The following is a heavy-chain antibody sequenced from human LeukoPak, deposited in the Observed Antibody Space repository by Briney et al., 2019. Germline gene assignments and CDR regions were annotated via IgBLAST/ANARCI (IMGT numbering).Heavy chain of an antibody. J-gene: IGHJ4*02. CDR3: ARDRYGSGSYGGDY. V-gene: IGHV3-21*01. CDR1: GFTFSSDS. D-gene: IGHD3-10*01. Sequence: PGGSLRLSCAASGFTFSSDSMNWVRQAPGKGLEWVSSISSSSSYIYYADSVKSRFTISRDNAKNSLYLQMNSLRAEDTAVYYCARDRYGSGSYGGDYWGQGTLVTVSS. CDR2: ISSSSSYI.